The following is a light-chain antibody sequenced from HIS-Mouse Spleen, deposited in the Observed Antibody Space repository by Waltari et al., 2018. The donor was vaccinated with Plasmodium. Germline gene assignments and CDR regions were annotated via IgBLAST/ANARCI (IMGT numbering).Light chain of an antibody. CDR2: AAS. V-gene: IGKV1-39*01. J-gene: IGKJ2*01. CDR3: QQSYSTLMYT. Sequence: DIQMTQSPSSLSASVADRVTLTCRASQSISSYLNWYQQKPGKAPKLLIYAASSLQSGVPSRFSGSGSGTDFTLTISSLQPEDFATYYCQQSYSTLMYTFGQGTKLEIK. CDR1: QSISSY.